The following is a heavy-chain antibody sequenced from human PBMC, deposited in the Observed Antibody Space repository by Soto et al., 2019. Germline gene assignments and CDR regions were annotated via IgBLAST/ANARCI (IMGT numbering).Heavy chain of an antibody. CDR3: AKGPAAMGYYYYYYMDV. J-gene: IGHJ6*03. V-gene: IGHV3-23*01. CDR1: GFTFSSYA. CDR2: ISGSGGST. D-gene: IGHD2-2*01. Sequence: HPGGSLRLSCAASGFTFSSYAMSWVRQAPGKGLEWVSAISGSGGSTYYADSVKGRFTISRDNSKNTLYLQMNSLRAEDTAVYYCAKGPAAMGYYYYYYMDVWGKGTTVTVSS.